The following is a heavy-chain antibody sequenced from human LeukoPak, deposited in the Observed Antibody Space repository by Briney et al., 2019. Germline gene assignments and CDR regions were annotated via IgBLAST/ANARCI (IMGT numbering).Heavy chain of an antibody. D-gene: IGHD3-3*01. Sequence: PSETLSLTCAVYGGSFSGYYWSWIRQPPGKGLEWIGEINHSGSTNYNPSLKSRVTISVDTSKNQFSLKLSSVTAADTAVYYCARVMDRYDFWSGYLGYLDYWGQGTLVTVSS. CDR3: ARVMDRYDFWSGYLGYLDY. J-gene: IGHJ4*02. CDR2: INHSGST. CDR1: GGSFSGYY. V-gene: IGHV4-34*01.